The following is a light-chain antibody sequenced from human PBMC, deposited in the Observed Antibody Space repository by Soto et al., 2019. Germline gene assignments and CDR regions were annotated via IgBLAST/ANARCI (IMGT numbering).Light chain of an antibody. Sequence: EIVLTQSPATLSLSPGERATLSCRASQSVSSYLAWYQQKPDQAPRLLIYDASSRATGIPARFSGSGSGTDFTLTISSLEPEDFAVYYCQQRSNFFGPGTKVDIK. CDR2: DAS. CDR1: QSVSSY. CDR3: QQRSNF. J-gene: IGKJ3*01. V-gene: IGKV3-11*01.